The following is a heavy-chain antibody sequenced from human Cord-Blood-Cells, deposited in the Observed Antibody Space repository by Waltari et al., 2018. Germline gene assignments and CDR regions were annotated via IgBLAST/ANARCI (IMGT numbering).Heavy chain of an antibody. D-gene: IGHD2-2*01. CDR3: ASVGAAAIDY. J-gene: IGHJ4*02. Sequence: QVQLQESGPGLVKPSETLSLTCPVSGYSISSGYYWGWIRQPPGKGLEWIGSIYHSGSTYYNPSLKSRATISVDTSKNQFSLKLSSVTAADTAVYYCASVGAAAIDYWGQGTLVTVSS. CDR2: IYHSGST. CDR1: GYSISSGYY. V-gene: IGHV4-38-2*01.